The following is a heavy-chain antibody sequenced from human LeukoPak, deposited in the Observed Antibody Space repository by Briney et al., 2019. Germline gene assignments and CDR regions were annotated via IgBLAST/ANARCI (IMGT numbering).Heavy chain of an antibody. CDR2: INPNSGGT. CDR3: ARDHDDILTGYYMADY. Sequence: ASVKVSCKASGYTFTGYYMHWVRQAPGQGLEWMGWINPNSGGTNYAQKFQGRVTMTRDTSISTAYVELSRLRSDDTAVYYCARDHDDILTGYYMADYWGQGTLVTVFS. D-gene: IGHD3-9*01. J-gene: IGHJ4*02. V-gene: IGHV1-2*02. CDR1: GYTFTGYY.